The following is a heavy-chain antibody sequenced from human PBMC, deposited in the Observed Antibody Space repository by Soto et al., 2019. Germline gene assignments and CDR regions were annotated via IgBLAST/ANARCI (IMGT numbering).Heavy chain of an antibody. CDR3: ARDETHDYSTYGMDV. CDR1: GGSFSGYY. CDR2: INHSGST. J-gene: IGHJ6*02. V-gene: IGHV4-34*01. D-gene: IGHD4-4*01. Sequence: SETLSLTCAVYGGSFSGYYWSWIRQPPGKGLEWIGEINHSGSTNYNPSLQSRVTISVDTSKNQFSLKLSSVTAADTAMYYCARDETHDYSTYGMDVWGQGTTVTVSS.